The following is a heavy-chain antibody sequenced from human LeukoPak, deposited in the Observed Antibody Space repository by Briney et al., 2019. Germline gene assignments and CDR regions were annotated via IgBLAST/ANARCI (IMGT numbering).Heavy chain of an antibody. D-gene: IGHD5-12*01. J-gene: IGHJ4*02. CDR3: ATTVATFRTFDY. CDR1: GYTLTELS. Sequence: ASVKVSCKVSGYTLTELSMHWVRQAPGKGLEWMGGFDPEDGETIYAQKFQGRVTMTEDTSTDTAYMELSSPRSEDTAVYYCATTVATFRTFDYRGQGTLVTVSS. CDR2: FDPEDGET. V-gene: IGHV1-24*01.